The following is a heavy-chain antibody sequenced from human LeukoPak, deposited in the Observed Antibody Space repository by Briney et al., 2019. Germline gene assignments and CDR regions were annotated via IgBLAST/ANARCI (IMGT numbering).Heavy chain of an antibody. CDR2: ISGTGGST. D-gene: IGHD1-14*01. CDR3: AKDMAFSFVEPFDY. Sequence: GGSLRLSCAASGFTFSNYAMGWVRQAPGKGLEWVSGISGTGGSTNYADSVKGRFTISRDNSKNTLYLQMNSLRAEDTAVYYCAKDMAFSFVEPFDYWGQGTLVTVSS. V-gene: IGHV3-23*01. J-gene: IGHJ4*02. CDR1: GFTFSNYA.